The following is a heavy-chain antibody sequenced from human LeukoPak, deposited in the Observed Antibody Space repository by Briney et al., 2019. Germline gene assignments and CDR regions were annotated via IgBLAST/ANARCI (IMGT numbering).Heavy chain of an antibody. Sequence: GRSLRLSCAASGFNFSSYAMLWVRQAPGKGLEWVAVISYDGSNKYYADSVKGRFTISRDNSKNTLYLQMNSLRAEDTAVYYCARGPRAYQLLDWFDPWGQGTLVTVSS. CDR2: ISYDGSNK. D-gene: IGHD2-2*01. V-gene: IGHV3-30*01. J-gene: IGHJ5*02. CDR1: GFNFSSYA. CDR3: ARGPRAYQLLDWFDP.